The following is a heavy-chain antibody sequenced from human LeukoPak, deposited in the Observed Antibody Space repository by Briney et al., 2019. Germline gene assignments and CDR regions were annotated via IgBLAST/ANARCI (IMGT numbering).Heavy chain of an antibody. CDR2: ITHSGSP. Sequence: PSGTLSLTCGVSSGSLSGYYWRWIRQPPGGGLEWLGEITHSGSPNYNPSLKSRVTISGDTSKKQFSLNLKSVTAADTGVYYCARGVDLWGRGTPVTVSS. CDR3: ARGVDL. V-gene: IGHV4-34*01. CDR1: SGSLSGYY. J-gene: IGHJ2*01.